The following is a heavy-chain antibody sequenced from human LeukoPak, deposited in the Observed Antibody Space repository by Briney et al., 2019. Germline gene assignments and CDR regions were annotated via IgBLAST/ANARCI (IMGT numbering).Heavy chain of an antibody. J-gene: IGHJ4*02. D-gene: IGHD2/OR15-2a*01. CDR3: ATFKDYFDY. V-gene: IGHV3-30-3*01. Sequence: PGGSLRLSCAVSGFTFSSFAVHWVRQAPGKGLEWVAVISYDGSKTYYADSVKGRFTISRDNSKNTVYLQMNSLRAEDTAVYYCATFKDYFDYWGQGLLVTVSA. CDR2: ISYDGSKT. CDR1: GFTFSSFA.